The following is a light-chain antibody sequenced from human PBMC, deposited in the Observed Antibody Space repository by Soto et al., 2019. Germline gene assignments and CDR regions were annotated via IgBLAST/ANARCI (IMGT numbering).Light chain of an antibody. J-gene: IGKJ2*01. CDR3: HQYDNTPQT. Sequence: EIVLMQSPGTLSLSPGESATLFCRASQSMKRRYLAWYQQKPGQAPRVLIYAASIRAPGIPDRFSGSGSGTDFSLTISRLEPEDFAVYYCHQYDNTPQTFGQGTKVEIK. CDR1: QSMKRRY. V-gene: IGKV3-20*01. CDR2: AAS.